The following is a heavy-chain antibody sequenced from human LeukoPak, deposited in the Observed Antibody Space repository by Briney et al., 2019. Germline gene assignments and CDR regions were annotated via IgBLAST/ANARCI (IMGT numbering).Heavy chain of an antibody. D-gene: IGHD3-22*01. CDR3: AKERPTYDSSGYYDPDYFDY. Sequence: PGGSLRLSCAASGFTFSSYAMSWVRQAPGKGLEWVSAISGSGGSTYYADSVKGRLTISRDNSKNTLYLQMNSLRAEDTAVYYCAKERPTYDSSGYYDPDYFDYWGQGTLVTVSS. V-gene: IGHV3-23*01. CDR1: GFTFSSYA. J-gene: IGHJ4*02. CDR2: ISGSGGST.